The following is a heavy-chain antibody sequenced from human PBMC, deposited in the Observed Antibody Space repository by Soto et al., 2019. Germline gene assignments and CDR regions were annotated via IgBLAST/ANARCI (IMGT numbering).Heavy chain of an antibody. V-gene: IGHV5-10-1*01. J-gene: IGHJ6*02. D-gene: IGHD3-10*01. CDR2: IDPSDSYT. CDR1: GYSFTSYW. Sequence: GESLKISCKGSGYSFTSYWISWVRQMPGKGLEWMGRIDPSDSYTNYSPSFQGHVTISADRSISTAYLQWSSLKASDTAMYYCARHEPYYYGSGSPIPFYYFYGMDVWGQGTTVTVSS. CDR3: ARHEPYYYGSGSPIPFYYFYGMDV.